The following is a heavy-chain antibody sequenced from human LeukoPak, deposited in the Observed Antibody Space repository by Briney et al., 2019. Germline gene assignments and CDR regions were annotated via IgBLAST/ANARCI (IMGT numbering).Heavy chain of an antibody. J-gene: IGHJ4*02. D-gene: IGHD2-2*01. CDR1: GGTFSSYA. V-gene: IGHV1-69*13. Sequence: GASVKVSCRASGGTFSSYAISWVRQAPGQGLEWMGGIIPIFGTANYAQKFQGRVTITADESTSTAYMELSSLRSEDTAVYYCARGRIVVVPAAIFPPPYYFDYWGQGTLVTVSS. CDR2: IIPIFGTA. CDR3: ARGRIVVVPAAIFPPPYYFDY.